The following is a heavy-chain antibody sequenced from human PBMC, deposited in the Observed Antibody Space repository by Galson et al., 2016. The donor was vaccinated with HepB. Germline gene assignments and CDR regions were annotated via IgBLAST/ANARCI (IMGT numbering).Heavy chain of an antibody. CDR2: IYYTDYP. D-gene: IGHD3-10*01. CDR1: GESVGSSYYD. J-gene: IGHJ2*01. V-gene: IGHV4-39*07. Sequence: SQTLSLTCAVSGESVGSSYYDWVWIRQSPGKGLEWIGSIYYTDYPSYNRSFKTRVPISLDTSKIHFSLKLASLTAADTAVYFCARDKTFESGTYKDNWYFDLWGRGSLVTVS. CDR3: ARDKTFESGTYKDNWYFDL.